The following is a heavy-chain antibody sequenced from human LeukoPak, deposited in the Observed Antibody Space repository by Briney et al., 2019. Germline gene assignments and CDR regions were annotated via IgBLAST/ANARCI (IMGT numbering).Heavy chain of an antibody. J-gene: IGHJ4*02. V-gene: IGHV1-46*01. D-gene: IGHD3-10*01. CDR2: INPSGGST. CDR3: AKDRGSGTF. CDR1: GYTFTSYY. Sequence: ASVKVSCKASGYTFTSYYMHWVRQAPGQGLEWMGIINPSGGSTSYAQKSQGRVTMTRDMSTSTVYIELSSLRSEDTAVYYCAKDRGSGTFWGQGTLVTVSS.